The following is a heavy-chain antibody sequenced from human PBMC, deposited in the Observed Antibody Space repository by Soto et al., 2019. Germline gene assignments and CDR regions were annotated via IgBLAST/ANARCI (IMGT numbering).Heavy chain of an antibody. CDR2: SNHSLST. J-gene: IGHJ5*02. V-gene: IGHV4-34*01. Sequence: TSETLSLTSSGYWGSFIGYHWIWIRHPPGKGRDCVGESNHSLSTNYNPSLKSRVTISVDRSKNQFSLKLSSVTAADTAVYYCARGVRYYGSGSYYNNKNWFDPWGQGTLVTVSS. CDR3: ARGVRYYGSGSYYNNKNWFDP. D-gene: IGHD3-10*01. CDR1: WGSFIGYH.